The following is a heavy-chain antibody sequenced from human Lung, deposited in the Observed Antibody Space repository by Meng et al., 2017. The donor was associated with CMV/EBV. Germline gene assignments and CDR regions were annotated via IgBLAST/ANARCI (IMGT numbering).Heavy chain of an antibody. V-gene: IGHV5-51*01. CDR3: AGAPTRDGYNFLDWYFDL. Sequence: FTNSWFGWFRQMPGRGLAWMGIIYVGDSDTRYSQSFKGQVTMSADKSINIAYLQWISLKASDTAVDYCAGAPTRDGYNFLDWYFDLWGRGTLVTVSS. J-gene: IGHJ2*01. D-gene: IGHD5-24*01. CDR1: FTNSW. CDR2: IYVGDSDT.